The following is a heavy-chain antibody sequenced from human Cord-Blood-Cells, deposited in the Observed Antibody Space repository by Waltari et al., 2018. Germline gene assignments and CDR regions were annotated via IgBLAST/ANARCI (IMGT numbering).Heavy chain of an antibody. Sequence: QVQLQESGPGLVKPSQTLSLTCTVPGGSISSGAYYWSWFPQPPGKGLEWIGYIYYSGSTYYNPSLKSRVTISVDTSKNQFSLKLSSVTAADTAVYYCARETAEFGDYVGWFDPWGQGTLVTVSS. CDR2: IYYSGST. V-gene: IGHV4-30-4*08. J-gene: IGHJ5*02. CDR1: GGSISSGAYY. D-gene: IGHD4-17*01. CDR3: ARETAEFGDYVGWFDP.